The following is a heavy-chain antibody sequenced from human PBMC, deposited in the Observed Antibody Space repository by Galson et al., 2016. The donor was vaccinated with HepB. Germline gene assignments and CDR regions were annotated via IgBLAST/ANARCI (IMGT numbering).Heavy chain of an antibody. Sequence: QSGAEVKKPGESLKISCEGPGYSFTSYWIGWVRQMPGKGLEWMGTIYPGDSDTRYSPSSRGQVTISADKSISAAYLQWNSLKASDTAIYYCARRSSDAFDIWGQGTMVTVSS. J-gene: IGHJ3*02. CDR2: IYPGDSDT. CDR1: GYSFTSYW. D-gene: IGHD3-10*01. V-gene: IGHV5-51*01. CDR3: ARRSSDAFDI.